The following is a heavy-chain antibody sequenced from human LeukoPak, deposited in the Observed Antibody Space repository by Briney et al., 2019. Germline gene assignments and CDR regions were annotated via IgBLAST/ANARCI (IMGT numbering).Heavy chain of an antibody. Sequence: ASVKVSCKASGYTLSDYYMHWVRLAAGQGLEWMGWINPNNGDTNYAQKFQGRVTMTRDTSISTAYMVLSRLTSDDTAVYYCAKDKNYYDSSGYPLFDPWGQGTLVTVSS. CDR2: INPNNGDT. D-gene: IGHD3-22*01. CDR3: AKDKNYYDSSGYPLFDP. J-gene: IGHJ5*02. V-gene: IGHV1-2*02. CDR1: GYTLSDYY.